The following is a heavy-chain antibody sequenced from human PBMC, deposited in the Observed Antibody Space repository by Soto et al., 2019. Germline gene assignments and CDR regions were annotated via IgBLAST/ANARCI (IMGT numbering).Heavy chain of an antibody. CDR1: GFTFSSYA. J-gene: IGHJ6*02. D-gene: IGHD3-3*01. CDR2: ISGSGGST. Sequence: GGSLRLSCAASGFTFSSYAMSWVRQAPGKGLEWVSAISGSGGSTYYADSVKGRFTISRDNSKNTLYLQMNSLRAEDTAVYYCAKDTYYDFWSDSGMDVWGQGTMVTVSS. V-gene: IGHV3-23*01. CDR3: AKDTYYDFWSDSGMDV.